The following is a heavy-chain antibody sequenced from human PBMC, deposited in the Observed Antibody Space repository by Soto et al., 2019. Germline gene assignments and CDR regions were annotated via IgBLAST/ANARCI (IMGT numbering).Heavy chain of an antibody. V-gene: IGHV3-30-3*01. D-gene: IGHD3-16*01. J-gene: IGHJ4*02. CDR2: ISSDGNNK. CDR3: AIDQDSGMIT. CDR1: GFTFMNYA. Sequence: QVHLVESGGGVVQPGRSLRLSCGASGFTFMNYAMHWVRQAPGKGLEWVTIISSDGNNKYYADSVKGRFTISRDNSKNPLYLQMNTLSVADTAIYYCAIDQDSGMITWGQGTLVTVSS.